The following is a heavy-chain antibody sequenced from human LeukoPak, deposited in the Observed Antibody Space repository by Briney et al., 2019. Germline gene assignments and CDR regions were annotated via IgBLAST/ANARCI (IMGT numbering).Heavy chain of an antibody. Sequence: GGSLRLSCAASGFTFSSYAMSWVRQAPGKGPMWVSRICPDGTVTNYADSVKARFIISRDNARNTVYLQMNSLRVEDTAVYYCVRDFRSADYWGQGTLVTVSS. CDR1: GFTFSSYA. CDR2: ICPDGTVT. J-gene: IGHJ4*02. CDR3: VRDFRSADY. V-gene: IGHV3-74*01.